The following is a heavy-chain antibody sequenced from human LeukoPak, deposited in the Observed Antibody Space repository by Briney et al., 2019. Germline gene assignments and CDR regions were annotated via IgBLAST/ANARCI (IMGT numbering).Heavy chain of an antibody. Sequence: SETLSLTCTVSGGSISSSSYYWGWIRQPPGKGLEWIGSIYYSGSTYYNPSLKSRVTISVDTSKNQFSLKLSSVTAADTAVYYCARRGPYYYDSSGYHTFDYWGQGTLVTVSS. J-gene: IGHJ4*02. D-gene: IGHD3-22*01. CDR2: IYYSGST. CDR1: GGSISSSSYY. CDR3: ARRGPYYYDSSGYHTFDY. V-gene: IGHV4-39*07.